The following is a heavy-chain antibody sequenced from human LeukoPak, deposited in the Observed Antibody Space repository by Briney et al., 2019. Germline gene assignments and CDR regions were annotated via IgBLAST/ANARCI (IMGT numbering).Heavy chain of an antibody. J-gene: IGHJ5*02. CDR3: ARDRVVRGVIKYWFDP. V-gene: IGHV1-46*01. D-gene: IGHD3-10*01. CDR2: INPSGGST. Sequence: ASVKVPCKASGYTFTSYYMHWVRQAPGQGLEWMGIINPSGGSTSYAQKFQGRVTMTRDTSTSTVYMELSSLRSEDTAVYYCARDRVVRGVIKYWFDPWGQGTLVTVSS. CDR1: GYTFTSYY.